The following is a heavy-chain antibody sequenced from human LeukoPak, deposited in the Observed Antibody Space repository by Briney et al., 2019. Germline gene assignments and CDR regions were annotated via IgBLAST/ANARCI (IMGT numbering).Heavy chain of an antibody. CDR1: GGSFSGYY. J-gene: IGHJ4*02. V-gene: IGHV4-34*01. CDR3: ARLYGGKRNY. CDR2: INHSGST. D-gene: IGHD4-23*01. Sequence: PSETLSLTCAVYGGSFSGYYWSWIRQPPGKGLEWIGEINHSGSTNYNPSLKSRVTISVDTSKNQFSLKLSSATAADTAVYYCARLYGGKRNYWGQGTLVTVSS.